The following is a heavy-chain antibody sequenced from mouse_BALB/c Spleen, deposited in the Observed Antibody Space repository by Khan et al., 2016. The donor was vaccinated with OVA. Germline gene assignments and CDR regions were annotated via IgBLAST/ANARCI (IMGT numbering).Heavy chain of an antibody. CDR2: ISYSGRT. D-gene: IGHD1-1*01. J-gene: IGHJ2*01. V-gene: IGHV3-2*02. CDR1: GYSITSDYA. CDR3: ARSVTITTVVATDFDY. Sequence: EVQLQESGPGLVKPSQSLSLTCTVTGYSITSDYAWNWIRQFPGNKLEWMGYISYSGRTSYNPSLKSRISLTRDTSKNQFFLQLNSVTTEDTATYYCARSVTITTVVATDFDYWGQGTTRTVSS.